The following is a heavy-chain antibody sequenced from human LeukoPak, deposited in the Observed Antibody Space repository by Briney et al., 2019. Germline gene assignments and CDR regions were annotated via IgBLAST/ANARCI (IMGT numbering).Heavy chain of an antibody. CDR2: ICNSRSI. CDR1: GGSISSSGYY. V-gene: IGHV4-39*07. D-gene: IGHD1-26*01. CDR3: ARLVSGSYPDY. J-gene: IGHJ4*02. Sequence: PSETLSLTCTVSGGSISSSGYYWGWIRQPPGKGLEWIGSICNSRSIYYNPSLKGRVTISVDTSKNQFSLKLSSVTAADTAVYYCARLVSGSYPDYWGQGTLVTVSS.